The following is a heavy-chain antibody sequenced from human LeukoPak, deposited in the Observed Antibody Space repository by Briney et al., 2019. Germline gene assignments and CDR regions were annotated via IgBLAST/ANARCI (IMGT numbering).Heavy chain of an antibody. CDR2: INHSGST. D-gene: IGHD3-3*01. Sequence: SETLSLTCAVSGGSISSSNWWSWVRQPPRKGLEWIGEINHSGSTNYNPSLKSRVTISVDTSKNQFSLKLSSVTAADTAVYYCARSARYDFWSGYYTGGRAFDIWGQGTMVTVSS. J-gene: IGHJ3*02. CDR1: GGSISSSNW. CDR3: ARSARYDFWSGYYTGGRAFDI. V-gene: IGHV4-4*02.